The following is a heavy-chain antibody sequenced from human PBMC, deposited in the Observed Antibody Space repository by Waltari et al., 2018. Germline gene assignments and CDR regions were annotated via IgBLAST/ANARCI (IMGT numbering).Heavy chain of an antibody. V-gene: IGHV3-23*03. D-gene: IGHD5-12*01. CDR2: IYRGGST. CDR3: AKDNYDDYFDY. J-gene: IGHJ4*02. Sequence: EVQLLESGGGLVQPGRSLRLSCAASGFTFSSYAFTWVRRDPGKGLEGVSVIYRGGSTYDADSVKGRFTIARDNSKNTLYLQMNSLRAEDTAVYYSAKDNYDDYFDYWGQGTLVTVSS. CDR1: GFTFSSYA.